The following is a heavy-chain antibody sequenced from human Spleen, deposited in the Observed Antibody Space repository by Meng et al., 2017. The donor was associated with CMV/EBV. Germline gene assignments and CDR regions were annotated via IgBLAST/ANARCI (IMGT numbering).Heavy chain of an antibody. D-gene: IGHD3-10*01. CDR1: GFTFSESW. J-gene: IGHJ4*02. Sequence: LSCVPSGFTFSESWMHWVRQAPGKGLSWVSRINLDGSKTTYADSVKGRFTISRDNAQNTLYLQMNNLRIEDTGIYYCARGGSPFYWGQGTLVTVSS. V-gene: IGHV3-74*01. CDR3: ARGGSPFY. CDR2: INLDGSKT.